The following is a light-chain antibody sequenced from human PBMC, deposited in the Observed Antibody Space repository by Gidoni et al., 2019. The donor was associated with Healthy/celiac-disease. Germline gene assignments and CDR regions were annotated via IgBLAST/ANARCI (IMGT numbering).Light chain of an antibody. V-gene: IGKV1-39*01. CDR3: QQSYSTPIT. CDR1: QSISSY. CDR2: AAS. J-gene: IGKJ3*01. Sequence: DIQMTQSPSSLSASVGDRVTITCRASQSISSYLNWYQQKPGKAPKLLIYAASSLQSVVPSRFSGSGSGTDFTLTISSLQPEDFATYYCQQSYSTPITFGPWTKVDIK.